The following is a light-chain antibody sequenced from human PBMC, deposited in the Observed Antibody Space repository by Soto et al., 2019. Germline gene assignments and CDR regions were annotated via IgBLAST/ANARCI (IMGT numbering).Light chain of an antibody. CDR1: QGIGDT. J-gene: IGKJ1*01. V-gene: IGKV3-11*01. Sequence: EIVMTQSPATLSVSPWEGATLSCRASQGIGDTLAWYQQKPGQTPRLLIYDASNRATGIPARFSGSGSGTDFTLTISSLEPEDFAVYYCQQRSNWPRTFGQGTRWIS. CDR3: QQRSNWPRT. CDR2: DAS.